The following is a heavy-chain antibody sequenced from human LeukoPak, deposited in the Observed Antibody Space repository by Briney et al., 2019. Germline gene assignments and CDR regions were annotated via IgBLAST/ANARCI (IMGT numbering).Heavy chain of an antibody. J-gene: IGHJ4*02. V-gene: IGHV3-33*01. CDR3: ATFEYSSSSRDY. D-gene: IGHD6-6*01. Sequence: GGSLRLSCAATGFTFSNYGMHWVRQAPGKGLEWVAVIWYDGSNKYYADSVKGRFTISRDNSKNTLYLQMNSLRAEDTAVYYCATFEYSSSSRDYWGQGTLVTVSS. CDR2: IWYDGSNK. CDR1: GFTFSNYG.